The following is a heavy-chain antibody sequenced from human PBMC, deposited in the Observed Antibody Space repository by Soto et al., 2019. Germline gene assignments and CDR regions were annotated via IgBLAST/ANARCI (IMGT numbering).Heavy chain of an antibody. D-gene: IGHD2-15*01. CDR3: ARGGGGSSSFYYYGMDA. CDR2: IYHSGST. Sequence: SETLSLTCAVSGGSISSGDYSWSWVRQPPGKGLEWIGYIYHSGSTYYNPSLKSRVTISVDRSKNQFSLKLSSVTAADTAVYYCARGGGGSSSFYYYGMDAWGQGTTVTVSS. J-gene: IGHJ6*02. CDR1: GGSISSGDYS. V-gene: IGHV4-30-2*01.